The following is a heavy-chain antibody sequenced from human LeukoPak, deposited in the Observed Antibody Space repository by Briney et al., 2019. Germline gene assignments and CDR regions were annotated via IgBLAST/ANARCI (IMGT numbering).Heavy chain of an antibody. Sequence: GGSLRLSCTASGFTFSSYAMSWVRQAPGKGLEWVSAISGSGGSTYYADSVKGRFTISRDNSKNTLYLQMNSLGAEDTAVYYCAPTPMGGADYWGQGTLVTVSS. V-gene: IGHV3-23*01. J-gene: IGHJ4*02. CDR1: GFTFSSYA. D-gene: IGHD3-16*01. CDR3: APTPMGGADY. CDR2: ISGSGGST.